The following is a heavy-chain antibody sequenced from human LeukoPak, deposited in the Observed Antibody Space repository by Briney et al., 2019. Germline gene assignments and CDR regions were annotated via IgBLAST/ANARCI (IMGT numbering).Heavy chain of an antibody. D-gene: IGHD2-21*02. CDR3: ASSTTPYCGGDCPLDY. CDR2: IYLGGST. V-gene: IGHV3-66*02. J-gene: IGHJ4*02. Sequence: GGSLRLSCAASGFTVSSNYMSWVRQAPGKGLEWVSVIYLGGSTYYADSVQGRFTISRDNSKNTLYLQMNSLRDEDTAVYYCASSTTPYCGGDCPLDYWGQGTLVTVSS. CDR1: GFTVSSNY.